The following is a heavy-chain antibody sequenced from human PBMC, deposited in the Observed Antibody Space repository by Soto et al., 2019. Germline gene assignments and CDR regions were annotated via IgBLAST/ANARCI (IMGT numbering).Heavy chain of an antibody. CDR3: ARGPYGSGSYYRNYYYYGMDV. D-gene: IGHD3-10*01. J-gene: IGHJ6*02. CDR1: GGTFSSYA. Sequence: QVQLVQSGAEVKKPGSSVKVSCKASGGTFSSYAISWVRQAPGQGLEWMGGIIPIFGTANYAQKFQGRVTITADESTSTAYMELSSLRSEDTAVYYCARGPYGSGSYYRNYYYYGMDVWGQGTTVTVSS. CDR2: IIPIFGTA. V-gene: IGHV1-69*01.